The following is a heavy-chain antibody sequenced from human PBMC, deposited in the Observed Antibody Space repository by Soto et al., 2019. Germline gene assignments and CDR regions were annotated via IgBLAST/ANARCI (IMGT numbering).Heavy chain of an antibody. CDR3: ARDRSRIFGVIHDCYYGMDV. D-gene: IGHD3-3*02. J-gene: IGHJ6*02. CDR1: GYTFTGYY. CDR2: INPNSGGT. Sequence: ASVKVSCKASGYTFTGYYMHWVRQAPGQGLEWMGWINPNSGGTNYVQKFQGRVTMTRDTSISTAYMELSRLRSDDTAVYYCARDRSRIFGVIHDCYYGMDVWGQGTTVTVSS. V-gene: IGHV1-2*02.